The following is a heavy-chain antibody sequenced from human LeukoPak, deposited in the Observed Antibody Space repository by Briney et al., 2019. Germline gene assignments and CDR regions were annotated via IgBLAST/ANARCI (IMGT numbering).Heavy chain of an antibody. Sequence: GMSLRLSCAAPGFPFKSYAMHWVRQAPGKGLEWVATISYDGNTQYYADSVKGRLTISRDNSKSTLYLQINSLRAEDTTIFYCARSAITTWYFDLWGQGTLVTVSS. CDR3: ARSAITTWYFDL. CDR1: GFPFKSYA. D-gene: IGHD3-22*01. V-gene: IGHV3-30*04. J-gene: IGHJ4*02. CDR2: ISYDGNTQ.